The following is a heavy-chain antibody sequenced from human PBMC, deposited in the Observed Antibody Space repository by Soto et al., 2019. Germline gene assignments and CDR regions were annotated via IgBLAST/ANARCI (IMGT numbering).Heavy chain of an antibody. D-gene: IGHD3-10*01. CDR2: IYWGDDK. V-gene: IGHV2-5*02. J-gene: IGHJ4*02. Sequence: QITLKESGPTLVKPTQTLTMTCTFSGFSLSTSGVGVGWIRKPPGQDLAGLALIYWGDDKRYRPSLKSRLTITKHTDKNQVVRTMTNMDPVDTATYYCAHAPRLPLFSGSYYNFDYWGQGTLVTGSS. CDR3: AHAPRLPLFSGSYYNFDY. CDR1: GFSLSTSGVG.